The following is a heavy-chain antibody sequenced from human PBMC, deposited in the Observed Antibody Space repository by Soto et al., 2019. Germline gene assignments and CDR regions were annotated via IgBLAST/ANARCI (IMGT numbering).Heavy chain of an antibody. CDR1: GYIFTNYD. CDR3: ARAKDGHTGLEY. J-gene: IGHJ4*02. Sequence: ASVKVSCKASGYIFTNYDIHWVRQAPGQGLEWMAIIKASGGTTTNAQRLQGRVTVTRDTSTSTVYMEVSSLRVEDTAVYYCARAKDGHTGLEYWGQGTLVTVSS. CDR2: IKASGGTT. V-gene: IGHV1-46*01.